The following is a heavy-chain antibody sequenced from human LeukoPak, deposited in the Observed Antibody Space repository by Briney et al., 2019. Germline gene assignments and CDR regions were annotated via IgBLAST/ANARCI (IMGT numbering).Heavy chain of an antibody. J-gene: IGHJ6*02. Sequence: ASVKVSCKASGYTCTGYYMHWVRQAPGQGLEWMGRINPNSGGTNYAQKFQGGVTMTRDTSISTAYMELSRLRSDDTAVYYCAREDYDFWSGYYTVHYYYYGMDVWGQGTTVTVSS. V-gene: IGHV1-2*06. CDR2: INPNSGGT. CDR3: AREDYDFWSGYYTVHYYYYGMDV. CDR1: GYTCTGYY. D-gene: IGHD3-3*01.